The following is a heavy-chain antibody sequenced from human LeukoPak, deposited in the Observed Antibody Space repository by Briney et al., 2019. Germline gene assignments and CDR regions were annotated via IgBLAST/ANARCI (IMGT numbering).Heavy chain of an antibody. Sequence: GGSLRLSCAASGFTVSSNHMNWVRQAPGKGLEWASIIYNDGSTYYADSVKGRFTISRDNSKNTLYLQMNSLRAEDTAVYYCARDFGSWLEWGQGTLVTVSS. V-gene: IGHV3-53*01. CDR1: GFTVSSNH. D-gene: IGHD6-13*01. J-gene: IGHJ4*02. CDR3: ARDFGSWLE. CDR2: IYNDGST.